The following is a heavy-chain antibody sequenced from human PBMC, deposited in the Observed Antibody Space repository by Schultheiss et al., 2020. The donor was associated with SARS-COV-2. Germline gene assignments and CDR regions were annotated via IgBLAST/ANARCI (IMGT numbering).Heavy chain of an antibody. V-gene: IGHV7-4-1*02. Sequence: ASVKVSCKASGHTFTNYVINWVRQAPGQGLEWMGWINTNTGNPTYAQGFTGRFVFSLDTSVSTAYLQISSLKAEDTAVYYCANSGVAAGRERDWFDPWGQGTLVTVSS. D-gene: IGHD2-15*01. J-gene: IGHJ5*02. CDR3: ANSGVAAGRERDWFDP. CDR2: INTNTGNP. CDR1: GHTFTNYV.